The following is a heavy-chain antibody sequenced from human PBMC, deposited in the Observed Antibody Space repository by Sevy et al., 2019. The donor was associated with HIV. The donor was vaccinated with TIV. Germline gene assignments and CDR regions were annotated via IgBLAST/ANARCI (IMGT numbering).Heavy chain of an antibody. J-gene: IGHJ4*02. V-gene: IGHV3-23*01. CDR3: AREGCTKPHDY. Sequence: GGALRLSCVASGFNFNIYSMSWVRQAPGKRLEWVSTLSFGCGRINHADSVQGRFTMSRDDSKKTVYLEMNSLRPEETAVYYCAREGCTKPHDYWGQGTLVTVSS. D-gene: IGHD2-8*01. CDR2: LSFGCGRI. CDR1: GFNFNIYS.